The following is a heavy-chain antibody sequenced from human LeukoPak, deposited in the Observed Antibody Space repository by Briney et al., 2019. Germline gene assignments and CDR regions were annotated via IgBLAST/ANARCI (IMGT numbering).Heavy chain of an antibody. Sequence: TGGSLRLSCAASGFSFSDYYMSWIRQAPGKGLEWVSYISSTSGDINYADSVKGRFTISRDNAMRSLYLQMSSLRAEDTAVYYCVRGGAFYADNWGQGTLVTVSS. CDR1: GFSFSDYY. V-gene: IGHV3-11*05. D-gene: IGHD2/OR15-2a*01. CDR2: ISSTSGDI. J-gene: IGHJ4*02. CDR3: VRGGAFYADN.